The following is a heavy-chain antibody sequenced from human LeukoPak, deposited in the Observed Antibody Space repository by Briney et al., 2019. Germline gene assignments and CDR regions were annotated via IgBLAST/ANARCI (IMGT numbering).Heavy chain of an antibody. CDR2: IYTSGST. CDR3: ARATYSSSWYGFWFDP. J-gene: IGHJ5*02. D-gene: IGHD6-13*01. V-gene: IGHV4-61*02. CDR1: GGSISSGSYY. Sequence: SETLSLTCTVSGGSISSGSYYWSWIRQPAGKGLEWIGRIYTSGSTNYNPSLKSRVTISVDTSKNQFSLKLSSVTAADTAVYYCARATYSSSWYGFWFDPWGQGTLVTVSS.